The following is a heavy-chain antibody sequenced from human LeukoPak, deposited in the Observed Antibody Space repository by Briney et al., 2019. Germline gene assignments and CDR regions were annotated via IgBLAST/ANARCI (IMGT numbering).Heavy chain of an antibody. J-gene: IGHJ5*02. CDR3: ARGGSGSGNYYHPVSGGYWFDP. V-gene: IGHV1-69*13. D-gene: IGHD3-10*01. CDR2: IIPIFRTP. CDR1: GGTFSSYS. Sequence: ASVKVSCKASGGTFSSYSISWVRQAPGQGLEWMGGIIPIFRTPNYAQKFQGRVTITADDSTSTAYMDLSSLRSEDTAVYYCARGGSGSGNYYHPVSGGYWFDPWGPGTLVTVSS.